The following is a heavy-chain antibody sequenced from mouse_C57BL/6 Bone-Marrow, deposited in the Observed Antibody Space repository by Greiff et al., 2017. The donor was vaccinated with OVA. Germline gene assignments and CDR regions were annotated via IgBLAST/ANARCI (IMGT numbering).Heavy chain of an antibody. V-gene: IGHV5-6*01. D-gene: IGHD2-1*01. CDR1: GFTFSSYG. CDR2: ISSGGSYT. CDR3: ARRYGNHRVSWFAY. J-gene: IGHJ3*01. Sequence: EVQRVESGGDLVKPGGSLKLSCAASGFTFSSYGMSWVRQTPDKRLEWVATISSGGSYTYYPDRVKGRFTISRDNAKNTLYLQMSSLKSEDTAMYYCARRYGNHRVSWFAYWGQGTLVTVSA.